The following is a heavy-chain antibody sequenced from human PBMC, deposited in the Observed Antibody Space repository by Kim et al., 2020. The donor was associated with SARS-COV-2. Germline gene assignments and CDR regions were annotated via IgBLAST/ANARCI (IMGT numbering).Heavy chain of an antibody. D-gene: IGHD3-9*01. Sequence: YAAAGGGRFSASRDNVKNALYLQMNSLRVDGTAVYYCARAYDVLGGAFDIWGQGTLVTVSS. CDR3: ARAYDVLGGAFDI. V-gene: IGHV3-7*03. J-gene: IGHJ3*02.